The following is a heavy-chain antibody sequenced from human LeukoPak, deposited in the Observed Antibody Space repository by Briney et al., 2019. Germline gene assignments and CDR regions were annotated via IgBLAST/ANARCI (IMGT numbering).Heavy chain of an antibody. V-gene: IGHV1-2*02. CDR1: GYTFTGYY. CDR2: INPNSGGT. CDR3: ARDLYDSSGYYYYYYYMDV. J-gene: IGHJ6*03. D-gene: IGHD3-22*01. Sequence: ASVKVSCKASGYTFTGYYMHWVRQAPGQGLEWMGWINPNSGGTNYAQKFQGRVTMTRDTSISTAYMELRSLRSDDTAVYYCARDLYDSSGYYYYYYYMDVWGKGTTVTVSS.